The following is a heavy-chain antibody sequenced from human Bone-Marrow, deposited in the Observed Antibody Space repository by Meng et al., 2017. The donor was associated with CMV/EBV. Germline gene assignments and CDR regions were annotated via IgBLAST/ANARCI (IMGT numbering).Heavy chain of an antibody. D-gene: IGHD3-22*01. J-gene: IGHJ6*01. V-gene: IGHV1-2*02. Sequence: GESLKISCKASGYTFTGYYMHWVRQAPGQGLEWMGWINPNSGGTNYAQKFQGRVTMTRDTSISTAYMELSRLRSDDTAVYYCARVMIVVNRRYYYYGMDVWGQGTTVTGSS. CDR1: GYTFTGYY. CDR3: ARVMIVVNRRYYYYGMDV. CDR2: INPNSGGT.